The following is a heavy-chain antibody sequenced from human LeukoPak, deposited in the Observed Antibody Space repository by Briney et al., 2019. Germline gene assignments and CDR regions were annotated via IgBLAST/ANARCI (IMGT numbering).Heavy chain of an antibody. CDR1: GVXISYYY. CDR2: IYYSGST. J-gene: IGHJ2*01. CDR3: ANRRGDWYFDL. Sequence: PSETLSLTCTVSGVXISYYYCSWIRQPPGKGLEWIGHIYYSGSTNHNPSLKSRVTISLDTSKNQFSLMLSSVTAADTAVYYCANRRGDWYFDLWGRGTLVTVSS. V-gene: IGHV4-59*01. D-gene: IGHD3-10*01.